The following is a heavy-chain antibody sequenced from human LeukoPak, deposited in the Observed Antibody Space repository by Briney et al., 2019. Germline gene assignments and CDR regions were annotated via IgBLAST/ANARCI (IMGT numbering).Heavy chain of an antibody. D-gene: IGHD3-3*01. CDR3: ASGNFWNGYYHPVFQD. V-gene: IGHV1-69*13. Sequence: ASVKVSCKASGGTLSNYAISWVRQAPGQGLEWMGGTIPIFGTANYAQKFQGRVTITADESTAYMELSSLRSEDTAVYYCASGNFWNGYYHPVFQDWGQGTLVTVSS. CDR2: TIPIFGTA. J-gene: IGHJ1*01. CDR1: GGTLSNYA.